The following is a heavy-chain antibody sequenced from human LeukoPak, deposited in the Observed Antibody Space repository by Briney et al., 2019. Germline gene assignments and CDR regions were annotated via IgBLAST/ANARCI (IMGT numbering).Heavy chain of an antibody. D-gene: IGHD1-26*01. Sequence: GGSLRLSCAASGFTLRGYGMHWVRQAPGKGLEWVAFIRYDGSDKSYADSVKGRFTISRDNSKNTQHLQMNSLRAEDTAVYYCARGPRVGAAGFVYYHYIDVWGKGTTVTVSS. CDR1: GFTLRGYG. CDR3: ARGPRVGAAGFVYYHYIDV. V-gene: IGHV3-30*02. J-gene: IGHJ6*03. CDR2: IRYDGSDK.